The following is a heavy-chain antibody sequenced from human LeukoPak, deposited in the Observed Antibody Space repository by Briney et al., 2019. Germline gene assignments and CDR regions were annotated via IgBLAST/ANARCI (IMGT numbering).Heavy chain of an antibody. CDR1: GGSISSYY. V-gene: IGHV4-59*01. CDR2: IYYSGST. D-gene: IGHD6-13*01. CDR3: ARDQGAADI. J-gene: IGHJ4*02. Sequence: PSETLSLTCTVSGGSISSYYWSWIRQPPGKGLEWIGYIYYSGSTNYNPSLKSRVTMSVDTSKNQFSLKLSSVTAADTAVYYCARDQGAADIWGQGTLVTVSS.